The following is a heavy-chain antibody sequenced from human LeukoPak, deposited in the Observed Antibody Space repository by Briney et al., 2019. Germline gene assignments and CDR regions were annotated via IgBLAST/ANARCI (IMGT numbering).Heavy chain of an antibody. V-gene: IGHV1-18*01. CDR1: GYTFITYG. Sequence: GASVKVSCKASGYTFITYGITWVRQAPGQGLEWMGWISAYNGNTNYEQKLQGRVTMTTDTSTSTAYMELRSLRSDDTAVYYCARAHQRDSAMIYWGQGALVTVSS. D-gene: IGHD2-2*01. CDR2: ISAYNGNT. CDR3: ARAHQRDSAMIY. J-gene: IGHJ4*02.